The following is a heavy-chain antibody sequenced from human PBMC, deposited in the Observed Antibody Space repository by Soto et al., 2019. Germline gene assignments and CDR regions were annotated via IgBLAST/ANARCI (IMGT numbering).Heavy chain of an antibody. D-gene: IGHD4-17*01. V-gene: IGHV4-39*01. Sequence: SETLSLTCTVSGGSISSSSYYWGWIRQPPGKGLEWIGSIYYSGSTYYNPSPKSRVTISVDTSKNQFSLKLSSVTAADTAVYYCASADYGDYVHYFDYWGQGTLVTVSS. CDR3: ASADYGDYVHYFDY. CDR2: IYYSGST. J-gene: IGHJ4*02. CDR1: GGSISSSSYY.